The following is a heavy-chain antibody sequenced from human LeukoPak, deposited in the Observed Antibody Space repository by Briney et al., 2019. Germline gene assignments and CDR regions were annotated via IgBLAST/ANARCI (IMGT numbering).Heavy chain of an antibody. D-gene: IGHD1-26*01. V-gene: IGHV3-33*08. Sequence: GGSLRLSCAASGFTLSSYGMHWVRQAPGKGLEWVAVIWYDGSNKYYADSVKGRFTISRDNSKNTLYLQMNSLRAEDTAVYYCARGSSVGAPDCWGQGTLVTVSS. CDR3: ARGSSVGAPDC. J-gene: IGHJ4*02. CDR2: IWYDGSNK. CDR1: GFTLSSYG.